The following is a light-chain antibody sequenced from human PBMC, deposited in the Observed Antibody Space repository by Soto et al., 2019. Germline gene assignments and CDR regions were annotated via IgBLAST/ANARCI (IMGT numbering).Light chain of an antibody. CDR2: GNN. CDR1: SSNIGAGYD. CDR3: QSCDNSRSVI. J-gene: IGLJ2*01. V-gene: IGLV1-40*01. Sequence: QSVLTQPPSVSGAPGQRVTISCTGSSSNIGAGYDVHWYQQLPGTAPKLVMYGNNKRPSGVPDRFSGSKSATSASLAIIGLQAEDEADYYCQSCDNSRSVIFGGGTKVTVL.